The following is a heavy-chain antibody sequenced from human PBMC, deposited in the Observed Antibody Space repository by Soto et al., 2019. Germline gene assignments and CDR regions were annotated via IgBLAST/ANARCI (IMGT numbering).Heavy chain of an antibody. CDR2: IIPMFRTT. CDR3: AGGDGGADAFDL. CDR1: GDTFDTYT. J-gene: IGHJ3*01. Sequence: QVQLVQSGTEVRKPGSSVNVTCQASGDTFDTYTFSWVRLAPGQGLQGMGEIIPMFRTTNFAPRFQGRVTLTAVDATMIVYMELNRLAFEDTAVYYCAGGDGGADAFDLWGQGTMSAVSS. V-gene: IGHV1-69*12. D-gene: IGHD3-16*01.